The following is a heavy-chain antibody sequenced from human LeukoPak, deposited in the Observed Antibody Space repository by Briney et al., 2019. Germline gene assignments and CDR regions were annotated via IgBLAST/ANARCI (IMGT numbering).Heavy chain of an antibody. Sequence: SGPALVKPTQTLTLTCTFSGFSLSTSGMCVSSIRQPPGKALEWLARIDWDDDKYYSTSLKTRLTISKDTSKNQVVLTMTNMDPVDTATYYCARYNGGYEPYGMDVWGQGTTVTVSS. CDR2: IDWDDDK. D-gene: IGHD5-12*01. CDR1: GFSLSTSGMC. V-gene: IGHV2-70*11. CDR3: ARYNGGYEPYGMDV. J-gene: IGHJ6*02.